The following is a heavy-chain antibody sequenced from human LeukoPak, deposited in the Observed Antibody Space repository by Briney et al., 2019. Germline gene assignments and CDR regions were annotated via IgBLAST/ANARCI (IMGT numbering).Heavy chain of an antibody. J-gene: IGHJ4*02. V-gene: IGHV4-61*02. Sequence: SETLSLTCTVSGGSISSGSYYWSWIRQPAGKGLEWIGRIYTSGSTSYNPSLKSRVTISVDTSKNQFSLKLSSVTAADTAVYYCARGEVPLPLLNWGQETLVTVSS. CDR3: ARGEVPLPLLN. D-gene: IGHD3-16*01. CDR1: GGSISSGSYY. CDR2: IYTSGST.